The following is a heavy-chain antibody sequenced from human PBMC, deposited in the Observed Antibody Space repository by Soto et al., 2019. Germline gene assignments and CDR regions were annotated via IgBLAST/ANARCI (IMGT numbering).Heavy chain of an antibody. CDR2: IYSDGST. Sequence: PGGSLRLSCAASGFTVSSNYMSWVRQAPGKGLEWVSVIYSDGSTYYADSAKGRFTISRDNSKNTLYLQMNSLRAEDTAVYYCARVGRSSGSYFDYWGKGTLVPVSP. D-gene: IGHD6-19*01. J-gene: IGHJ4*01. CDR1: GFTVSSNY. CDR3: ARVGRSSGSYFDY. V-gene: IGHV3-53*01.